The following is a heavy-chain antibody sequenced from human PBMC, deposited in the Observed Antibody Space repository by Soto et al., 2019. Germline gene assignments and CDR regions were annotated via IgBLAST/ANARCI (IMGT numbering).Heavy chain of an antibody. V-gene: IGHV4-30-4*01. J-gene: IGHJ6*02. CDR1: GGSISSGDYY. Sequence: PSETLSLTCTVSGGSISSGDYYWSWIRQPTGKGLEWIGYIYYSGSTYYNPSLKSRVTISVDTSKNQFSLKLSSVTAADTAVYYCARDRDYYGSGSYYLPTLNGMHVWGQGTTVTVSS. CDR2: IYYSGST. D-gene: IGHD3-10*01. CDR3: ARDRDYYGSGSYYLPTLNGMHV.